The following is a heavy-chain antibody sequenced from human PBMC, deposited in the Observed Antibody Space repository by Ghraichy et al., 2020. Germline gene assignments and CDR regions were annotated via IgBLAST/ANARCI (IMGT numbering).Heavy chain of an antibody. CDR2: ITSSGTYT. CDR3: ASPGGNYYNRFDN. CDR1: GFVFSTYN. Sequence: GGSLRLSCAASGFVFSTYNMNWVSQAPGKGMEWVSSITSSGTYTYYADSVKGRFTISRDNAKNSMYLQMSSLRTEDTAVYYCASPGGNYYNRFDNWGQGTLVTVSS. D-gene: IGHD3-10*01. V-gene: IGHV3-21*01. J-gene: IGHJ4*02.